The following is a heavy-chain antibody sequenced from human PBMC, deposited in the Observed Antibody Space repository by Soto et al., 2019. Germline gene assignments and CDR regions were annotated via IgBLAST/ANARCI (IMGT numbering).Heavy chain of an antibody. CDR2: ISLAGDT. D-gene: IGHD3-10*01. CDR1: GITVSNNY. CDR3: ARDPPGSGSYTHDY. J-gene: IGHJ4*02. V-gene: IGHV3-66*01. Sequence: GGSLRLSCAASGITVSNNYMSWFRQAPGKGLEWVSAISLAGDTYYADSVKGRFTISRDNSKNTLYFQMNSLRAEDTAVYYCARDPPGSGSYTHDYWGQGTLVTVSS.